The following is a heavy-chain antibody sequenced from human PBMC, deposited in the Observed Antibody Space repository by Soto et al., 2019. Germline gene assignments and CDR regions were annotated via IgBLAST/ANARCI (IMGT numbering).Heavy chain of an antibody. D-gene: IGHD1-26*01. CDR1: STSLSNYY. CDR3: ARGSLGPDY. V-gene: IGHV4-4*07. Sequence: PSETLSLTCTVSSTSLSNYYWSWIRQPAGKGLEWIGRIFPSGNTDCNPSLRGRVAMSVDTSKNQFSLKLSSVTAADTAVYYCARGSLGPDYWGPGTLVTVSS. CDR2: IFPSGNT. J-gene: IGHJ4*02.